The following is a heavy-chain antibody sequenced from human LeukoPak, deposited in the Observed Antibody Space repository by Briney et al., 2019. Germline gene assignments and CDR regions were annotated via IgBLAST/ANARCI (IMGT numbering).Heavy chain of an antibody. Sequence: PSETLSLTCTVSGGSISGGSYYWSWIRQPAGKGLEWIGRIYTSGSTNYNPSLKSRVTISVDTSKNQFSLKLSSVTAADTAVYYCARDLSVTTGAFDIWGQGTMVTVSS. V-gene: IGHV4-61*02. CDR1: GGSISGGSYY. CDR3: ARDLSVTTGAFDI. J-gene: IGHJ3*02. D-gene: IGHD4-11*01. CDR2: IYTSGST.